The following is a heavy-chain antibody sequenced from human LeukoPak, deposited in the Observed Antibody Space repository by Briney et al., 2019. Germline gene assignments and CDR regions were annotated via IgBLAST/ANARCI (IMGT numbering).Heavy chain of an antibody. CDR3: ARSDYFDY. Sequence: GGCLRLSCAASGFSFSSQWMHWVRQAPGKGLVWVARINSAGSSTRYADSVKGRFTVSRDNANNTLYLQMNSLRAEDTAVYYCARSDYFDYWGQGTLVTVSS. CDR2: INSAGSST. CDR1: GFSFSSQW. J-gene: IGHJ4*02. V-gene: IGHV3-74*01.